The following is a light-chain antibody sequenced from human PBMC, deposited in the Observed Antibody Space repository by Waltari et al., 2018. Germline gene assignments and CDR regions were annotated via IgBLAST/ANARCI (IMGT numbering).Light chain of an antibody. CDR2: KAS. CDR1: QSISSW. CDR3: QQYNSYSWT. J-gene: IGKJ1*01. V-gene: IGKV1-5*03. Sequence: DIQMPQSPSTLSASVRDRVTTTCRASQSISSWLAWYQQKPGKAPKLLIYKASTLESGVPSRFSGSGSGTEFTLTISSLQPDDLATYYCQQYNSYSWTFGQGTKVEIK.